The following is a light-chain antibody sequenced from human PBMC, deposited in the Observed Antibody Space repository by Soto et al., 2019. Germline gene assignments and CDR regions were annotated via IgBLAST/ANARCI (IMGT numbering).Light chain of an antibody. Sequence: QSALTQPASVSGSPGQSITISCTGTSSDVGRYNYVAWYQQHPGVAPKLLIYEVNYRPSGVSNRFSGSKSGNTASLTISGLQTEDEADYYCSSYTGATTLVVFGGGTQLTVL. CDR1: SSDVGRYNY. V-gene: IGLV2-14*01. J-gene: IGLJ3*02. CDR2: EVN. CDR3: SSYTGATTLVV.